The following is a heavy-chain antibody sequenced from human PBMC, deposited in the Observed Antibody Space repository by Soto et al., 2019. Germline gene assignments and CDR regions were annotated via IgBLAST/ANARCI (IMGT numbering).Heavy chain of an antibody. V-gene: IGHV4-59*08. Sequence: SETLSLTCTVSGGSISSYYWSWIRQPPGKGLEWIGYIYYSGSTNYNPSLKSRVTISVDTSKNQFSLKLSSVTAADTAVYYCARLILGQQLEPYYYYYMDVWGKGTTVTVSS. CDR3: ARLILGQQLEPYYYYYMDV. CDR1: GGSISSYY. D-gene: IGHD6-13*01. J-gene: IGHJ6*03. CDR2: IYYSGST.